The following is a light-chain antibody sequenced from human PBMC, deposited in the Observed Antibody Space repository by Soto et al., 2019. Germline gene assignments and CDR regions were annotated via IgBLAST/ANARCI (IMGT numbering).Light chain of an antibody. CDR2: RAS. CDR1: QSLVGN. Sequence: EIVMTQSPATLSVSPGDTATISCSASQSLVGNLAWYQQKPGQAPRLLIFRASSRATGIPDRFSGSGSGTDFTLTISRLEPEDFAVFYCQHYDSLPITFGQGTRLEIK. V-gene: IGKV3-20*01. J-gene: IGKJ5*01. CDR3: QHYDSLPIT.